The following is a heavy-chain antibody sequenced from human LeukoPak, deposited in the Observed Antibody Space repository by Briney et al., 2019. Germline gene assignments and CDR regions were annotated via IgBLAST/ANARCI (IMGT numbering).Heavy chain of an antibody. CDR3: ARTLGYCSSTSCSSSNWFDP. V-gene: IGHV5-51*01. Sequence: PGESLKISCQGSGFTFTNYWISWVRQMPGKGLEWMGIIYPGDSDTRYSPSFQGQVTISADKSISTAYLQWSSLKASDTAMYYCARTLGYCSSTSCSSSNWFDPWGQGTLVTVSS. CDR2: IYPGDSDT. CDR1: GFTFTNYW. D-gene: IGHD2-2*01. J-gene: IGHJ5*02.